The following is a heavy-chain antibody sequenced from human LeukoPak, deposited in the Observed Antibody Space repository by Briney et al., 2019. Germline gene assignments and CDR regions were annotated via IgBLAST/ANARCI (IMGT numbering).Heavy chain of an antibody. CDR2: IRYDGSNK. CDR1: GFTFSSYG. CDR3: AKVDTAMVPPDY. D-gene: IGHD5-18*01. Sequence: GGSLRLSCAASGFTFSSYGMHWVRQAPGKGLEWVAFIRYDGSNKYYADSVKGRFTISRDNSKNTLYLQMNSLRAEDTAVYYCAKVDTAMVPPDYWGQGTLVTVSS. J-gene: IGHJ4*02. V-gene: IGHV3-30*02.